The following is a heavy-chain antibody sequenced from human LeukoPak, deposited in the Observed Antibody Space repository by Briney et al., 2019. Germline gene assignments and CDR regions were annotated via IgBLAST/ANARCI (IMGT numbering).Heavy chain of an antibody. Sequence: PGGSLRLSCAASGFTFSSYAMSWVRQAPGKGLEWVSAISGSGGSTYYADSVKGRFTISRDNSKNTLYLQMNSLRAEDTAVYYCASPSGRLRGSWNDYWGQGTLVTVSS. CDR3: ASPSGRLRGSWNDY. CDR2: ISGSGGST. J-gene: IGHJ4*02. D-gene: IGHD4-23*01. CDR1: GFTFSSYA. V-gene: IGHV3-23*01.